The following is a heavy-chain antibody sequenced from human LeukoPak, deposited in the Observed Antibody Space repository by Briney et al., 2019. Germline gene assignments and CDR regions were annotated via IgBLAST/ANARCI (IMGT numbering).Heavy chain of an antibody. Sequence: PGGSLRLSCAASGFTVSSNYMSWVRQAPGKGLEWVSVIYSGGNIYYGDSMKGRFTISRDNSKNTLFLQMNSLRAEDTAVYYCARDRGDYYFDYWGQGILVTVSS. CDR1: GFTVSSNY. J-gene: IGHJ4*02. V-gene: IGHV3-53*01. CDR2: IYSGGNI. CDR3: ARDRGDYYFDY. D-gene: IGHD2-21*02.